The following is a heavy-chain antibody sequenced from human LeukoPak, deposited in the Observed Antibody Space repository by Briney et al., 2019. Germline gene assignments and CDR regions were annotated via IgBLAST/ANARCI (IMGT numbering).Heavy chain of an antibody. CDR1: GFTFSSNS. D-gene: IGHD2-15*01. V-gene: IGHV3-48*04. Sequence: GGSLRPSCAAYGFTFSSNSLNWVRQAQGKGLVWGSYITSSSSSIYYADYVKGRFTISRDNAKNSVYLQMNSLRAEDTAMYYCARDYCSGGRCYSVDYWGQGTLVTVSS. CDR2: ITSSSSSI. J-gene: IGHJ4*02. CDR3: ARDYCSGGRCYSVDY.